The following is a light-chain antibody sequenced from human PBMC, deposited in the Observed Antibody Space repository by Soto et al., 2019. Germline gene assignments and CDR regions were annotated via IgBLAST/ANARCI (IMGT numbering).Light chain of an antibody. V-gene: IGKV3-20*01. CDR1: QSVTGTN. CDR3: HQYGSSLGT. Sequence: EIVLKQSPGTLSLSTGEGATLSCRASQSVTGTNLAWYQQRAGQAPRLLIYDAVRRATGIPDRFSGSGSGTDFTLTISRLEPEDFAVYYCHQYGSSLGTFGQGSKVDIK. J-gene: IGKJ2*01. CDR2: DAV.